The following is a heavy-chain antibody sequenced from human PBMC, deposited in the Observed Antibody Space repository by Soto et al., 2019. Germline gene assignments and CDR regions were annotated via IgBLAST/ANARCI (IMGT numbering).Heavy chain of an antibody. J-gene: IGHJ4*02. CDR2: IAPHSGRT. CDR3: ARAATGSYHSAY. V-gene: IGHV1-18*04. CDR1: GYAFTSYG. D-gene: IGHD3-10*01. Sequence: QVQLVQSGPEVKKPGASVRVSCMTSGYAFTSYGVNWVRQAPGQGLEWMGWIAPHSGRTTYLPKFQGRVTITADAATTRAYMELGSLSSDDTGIYFCARAATGSYHSAYWGQGTVVTVSS.